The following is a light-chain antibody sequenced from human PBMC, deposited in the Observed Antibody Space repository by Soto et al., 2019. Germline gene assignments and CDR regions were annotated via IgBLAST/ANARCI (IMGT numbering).Light chain of an antibody. Sequence: EIVLTQSPGTLSLSPGERATLSCRAGQSVSSSYLAWYQQKPGQAPRLLIYGASSRATGIPDRFSGSGSGTDFTLTISRLEPEDFAVYYCQQYSSSPFTFGPGTKVDIK. V-gene: IGKV3-20*01. CDR3: QQYSSSPFT. CDR1: QSVSSSY. J-gene: IGKJ3*01. CDR2: GAS.